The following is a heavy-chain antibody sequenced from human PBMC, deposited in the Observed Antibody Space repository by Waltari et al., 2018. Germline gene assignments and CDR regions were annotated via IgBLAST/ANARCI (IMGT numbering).Heavy chain of an antibody. D-gene: IGHD3-22*01. J-gene: IGHJ4*02. CDR1: GASLSGYY. Sequence: VQLQESGPGLVKPSETLSLTCTVSGASLSGYYWSWIRQPAGKGLEWIGRFYTSGPPNYNPSLNSRVTMSIDTSKNQFSLKLSSVTAADTAVYYCARDRDQYDSSGTLFDYWGQGTMVTVSS. CDR2: FYTSGPP. CDR3: ARDRDQYDSSGTLFDY. V-gene: IGHV4-4*07.